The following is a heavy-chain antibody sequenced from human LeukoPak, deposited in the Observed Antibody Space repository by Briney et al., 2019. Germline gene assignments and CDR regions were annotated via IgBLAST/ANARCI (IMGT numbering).Heavy chain of an antibody. V-gene: IGHV3-23*01. CDR3: AKAYDSSGYFPFDY. D-gene: IGHD3-22*01. CDR2: ISGSGGST. Sequence: GGSLRLSCAASGFTFNSYAMSWVRQARGKGLEWVSAISGSGGSTYYADSVKGRFTISRDKSKNTLYLQMNSLRVEDTAFYYCAKAYDSSGYFPFDYWGQGTLVTVSS. CDR1: GFTFNSYA. J-gene: IGHJ4*02.